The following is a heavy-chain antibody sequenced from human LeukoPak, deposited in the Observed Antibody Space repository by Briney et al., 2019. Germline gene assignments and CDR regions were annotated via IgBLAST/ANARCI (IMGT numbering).Heavy chain of an antibody. V-gene: IGHV3-30*18. CDR1: GFTFSDYG. CDR3: AKDSLVYGSGSSDY. D-gene: IGHD3-10*01. J-gene: IGHJ4*02. CDR2: ISYDGSNK. Sequence: GGSPRLSCEASGFTFSDYGFHWVRQAPGKGLEWVAVISYDGSNKYYADSGKGRFTISRDNSKNTLYLQMNSLRAEDTAVYYCAKDSLVYGSGSSDYWGQGTLVTVSS.